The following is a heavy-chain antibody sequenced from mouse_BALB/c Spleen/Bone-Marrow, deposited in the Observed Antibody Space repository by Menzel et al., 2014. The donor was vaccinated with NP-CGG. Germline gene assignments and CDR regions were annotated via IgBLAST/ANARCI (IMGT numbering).Heavy chain of an antibody. Sequence: QVQLQQSGAELVKPGASVKLSCKASGCTFTSYWMHWVKQKPGQGLEWIGWIYPGSGSTKYNEKFKGKATLTVDTSSSTAYMQLSSLTSEDTAVYFCANLGRYAMDYWGQGTSVTVSS. CDR3: ANLGRYAMDY. V-gene: IGHV1-84*02. CDR1: GCTFTSYW. J-gene: IGHJ4*01. CDR2: IYPGSGST. D-gene: IGHD3-1*01.